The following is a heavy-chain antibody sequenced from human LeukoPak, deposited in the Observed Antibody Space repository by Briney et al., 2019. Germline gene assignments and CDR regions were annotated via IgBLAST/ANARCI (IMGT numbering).Heavy chain of an antibody. CDR1: GGTFSSYA. CDR2: IIPIFGTA. Sequence: SVKVSCMASGGTFSSYAISWVRQAPGQGLEWMGGIIPIFGTANYAQKFQGRVTITTDESTSTAYMELSSLRSEDTAVYYCARGEGRRDGYNPLPYWGQGTLVTVSS. D-gene: IGHD5-24*01. J-gene: IGHJ4*02. CDR3: ARGEGRRDGYNPLPY. V-gene: IGHV1-69*05.